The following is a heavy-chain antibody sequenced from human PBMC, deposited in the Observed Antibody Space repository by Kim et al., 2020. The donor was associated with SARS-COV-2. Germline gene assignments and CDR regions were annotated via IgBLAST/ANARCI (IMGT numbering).Heavy chain of an antibody. V-gene: IGHV4-31*03. Sequence: SETLSLTCSVSGGSLTSGDYYWTWLRQHPGNGLEWLGHISYTGTTNYSPSLKSRLTISIDTSTKQFSLKLTSVTAADTAEYYCARDHKRRHDTMVRGIEYYYDGMGVWGQGTTVTVSS. D-gene: IGHD3-10*01. J-gene: IGHJ6*02. CDR1: GGSLTSGDYY. CDR3: ARDHKRRHDTMVRGIEYYYDGMGV. CDR2: ISYTGTT.